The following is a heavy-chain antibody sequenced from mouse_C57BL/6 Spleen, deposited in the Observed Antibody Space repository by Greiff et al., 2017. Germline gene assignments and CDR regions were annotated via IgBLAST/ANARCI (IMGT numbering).Heavy chain of an antibody. Sequence: VQLKESGAELVRPGASVKLSCKASGFNIKDDYMHWVKQRPEQGLEWIGWIDPENGDTYYASTFKGKATLTADKYSNTAYLQISSLTSVDTACYYWSSGYYDVVYWGQGTTLTVSA. J-gene: IGHJ2*01. V-gene: IGHV14-4*01. CDR1: GFNIKDDY. CDR3: SSGYYDVVY. D-gene: IGHD1-1*01. CDR2: IDPENGDT.